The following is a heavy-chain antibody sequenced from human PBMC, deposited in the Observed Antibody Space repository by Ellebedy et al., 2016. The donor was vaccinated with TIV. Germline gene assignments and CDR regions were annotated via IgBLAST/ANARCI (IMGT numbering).Heavy chain of an antibody. V-gene: IGHV4-4*02. Sequence: SETLSLTCAVSGGSISSTNWWSWVRQPPGKGLEWIGEIYHSGSTNYNPSLKSRVTISVDRSKNQFSLKLSSVTAADTAMYYCARGGGEYGDYGRFDPWGQGTLVTVSS. CDR2: IYHSGST. CDR1: GGSISSTNW. D-gene: IGHD4-17*01. J-gene: IGHJ5*02. CDR3: ARGGGEYGDYGRFDP.